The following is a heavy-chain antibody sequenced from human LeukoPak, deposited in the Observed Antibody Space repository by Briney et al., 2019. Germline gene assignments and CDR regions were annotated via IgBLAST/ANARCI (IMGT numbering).Heavy chain of an antibody. J-gene: IGHJ4*02. D-gene: IGHD6-13*01. CDR1: GGTFSSYA. CDR3: ARGSPGIAGGDY. Sequence: ASVKVSCKASGGTFSSYAISWVRQAPGQGLEWMGWMNPNSGNTGYAQKFQGRVTMTRNTSISTAYMELSSLRSEDTAVYYCARGSPGIAGGDYWGQGTLVTVSS. V-gene: IGHV1-8*02. CDR2: MNPNSGNT.